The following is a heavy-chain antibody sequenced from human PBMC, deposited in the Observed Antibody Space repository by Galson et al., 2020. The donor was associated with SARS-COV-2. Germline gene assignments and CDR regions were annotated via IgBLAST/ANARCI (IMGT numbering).Heavy chain of an antibody. CDR2: ISSSSSTI. Sequence: GGSLRLSCAASGFTFSSYSMNWVRQAPGKGLEWVSYISSSSSTIYYADSVKGRFTISRDNAKNSLYLQMNSLRAEDTAVYYCARDGLLYSSGWYYFAYWGQGTLVTVSS. V-gene: IGHV3-48*01. CDR1: GFTFSSYS. CDR3: ARDGLLYSSGWYYFAY. D-gene: IGHD6-19*01. J-gene: IGHJ4*02.